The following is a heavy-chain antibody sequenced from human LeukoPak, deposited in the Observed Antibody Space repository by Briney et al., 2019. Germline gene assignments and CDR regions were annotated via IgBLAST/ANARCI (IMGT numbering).Heavy chain of an antibody. V-gene: IGHV3-23*01. Sequence: PGGSLRLSCAASGFNFNNYAMSWVRQAPGKGLEWVSHIVASSGATFYADSVKGRFTISRDNSKNTLYLQMNSLRAEDTAIYYYGKKYGLPTTTERSVQYWGQGTLVTVSS. CDR1: GFNFNNYA. CDR2: IVASSGAT. CDR3: GKKYGLPTTTERSVQY. D-gene: IGHD1-1*01. J-gene: IGHJ4*02.